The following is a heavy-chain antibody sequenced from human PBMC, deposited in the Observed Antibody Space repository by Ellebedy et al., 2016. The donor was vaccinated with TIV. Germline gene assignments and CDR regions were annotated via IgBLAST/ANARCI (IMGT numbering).Heavy chain of an antibody. Sequence: GESLKISCAASGFSFSTHAMHWVRQAPGKGLEWVAVLSFGETDEYYADSVKGRFTISRDNSKNTLYLDMSDLKIEDTALYYCARPQNSYGFLYFLDHWGQGTLVTVSS. CDR2: LSFGETDE. CDR1: GFSFSTHA. J-gene: IGHJ4*02. CDR3: ARPQNSYGFLYFLDH. V-gene: IGHV3-30*04. D-gene: IGHD2/OR15-2a*01.